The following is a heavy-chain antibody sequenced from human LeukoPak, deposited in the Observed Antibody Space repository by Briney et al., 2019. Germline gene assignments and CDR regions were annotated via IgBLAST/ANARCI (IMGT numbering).Heavy chain of an antibody. D-gene: IGHD3-22*01. CDR2: ISAYNGNT. J-gene: IGHJ4*02. CDR3: ARDRGWGNYYDSSGYYLSGPSY. CDR1: GYTFTSYG. V-gene: IGHV1-18*01. Sequence: ASVKVSCKASGYTFTSYGISWVRQAPGQGLEWMGWISAYNGNTNYAQKLQGRVTMTTDTSTGTAYMELRSLRSDDTAVYYCARDRGWGNYYDSSGYYLSGPSYWGQGTLVTVSS.